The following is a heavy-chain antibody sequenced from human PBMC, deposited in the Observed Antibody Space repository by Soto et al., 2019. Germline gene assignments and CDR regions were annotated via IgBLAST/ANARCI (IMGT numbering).Heavy chain of an antibody. D-gene: IGHD3-22*01. CDR3: ARHSGPKGHYDSSGYPTTFDY. V-gene: IGHV5-51*01. CDR2: IYPGDSDT. Sequence: GESLKISCKGSGYSFTSYWIGWVRQMPGKGLEWMGIIYPGDSDTRYSPSFQGQVTISADKSISTAYLQWSSLKASDTAMYYCARHSGPKGHYDSSGYPTTFDYWGQGTLVTVSS. J-gene: IGHJ4*02. CDR1: GYSFTSYW.